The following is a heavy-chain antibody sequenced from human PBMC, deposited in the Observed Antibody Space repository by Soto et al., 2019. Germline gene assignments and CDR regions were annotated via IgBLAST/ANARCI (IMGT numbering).Heavy chain of an antibody. Sequence: QVQLVESGGGVVQTGRSLRLSCAASGFTFSSYGMHWVRQAPGKGLEWVAVIWYDGSNKYYADSVKGRFTISRDNSKNTLYLQMNSLRAEDTAVYDCARDHRANPDYWGQGTLVTVSS. J-gene: IGHJ4*02. CDR1: GFTFSSYG. V-gene: IGHV3-33*01. CDR2: IWYDGSNK. CDR3: ARDHRANPDY.